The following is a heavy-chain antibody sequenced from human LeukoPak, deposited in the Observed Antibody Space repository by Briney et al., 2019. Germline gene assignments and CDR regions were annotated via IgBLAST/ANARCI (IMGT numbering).Heavy chain of an antibody. D-gene: IGHD5-18*01. J-gene: IGHJ4*02. Sequence: GGSLRLSCAASGFTFSSYAMSWVRQAPGKGLEWVSAISGSGGTTYYADSVKGRFTISRDNAKNTLYLQMNSLRAEDTAVYYCAKYSVQLWDNFDYWGQGTLVTVSS. CDR1: GFTFSSYA. CDR3: AKYSVQLWDNFDY. V-gene: IGHV3-23*01. CDR2: ISGSGGTT.